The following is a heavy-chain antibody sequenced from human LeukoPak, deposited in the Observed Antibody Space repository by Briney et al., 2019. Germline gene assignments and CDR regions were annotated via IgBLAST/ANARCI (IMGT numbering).Heavy chain of an antibody. D-gene: IGHD1-20*01. CDR1: GFSVSSSY. CDR3: GRDSGITGTSFWFDP. V-gene: IGHV3-66*01. Sequence: GSLRLSCAASGFSVSSSYMSWVRQAPGKGLEWVSLIYSGGSTYYADSVKGRFTISRDNSKNTLYLQMNSLRAEDTAVYYCGRDSGITGTSFWFDPWGQGTQVTVSS. CDR2: IYSGGST. J-gene: IGHJ5*02.